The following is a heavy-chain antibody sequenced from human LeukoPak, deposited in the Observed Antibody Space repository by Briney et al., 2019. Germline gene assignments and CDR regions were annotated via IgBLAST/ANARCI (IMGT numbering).Heavy chain of an antibody. J-gene: IGHJ4*02. Sequence: ASAKVSCEASGYTFTTYGLSWARQAPGQGLEWMGWISVSTGNTRYAQKVQGRVTMTTDTSTSTAYIEVTNLRSDDTAVYYCVRDLGDDKSGVGYSDYWGKGTLVTVSS. CDR2: ISVSTGNT. CDR3: VRDLGDDKSGVGYSDY. V-gene: IGHV1-18*01. D-gene: IGHD3-22*01. CDR1: GYTFTTYG.